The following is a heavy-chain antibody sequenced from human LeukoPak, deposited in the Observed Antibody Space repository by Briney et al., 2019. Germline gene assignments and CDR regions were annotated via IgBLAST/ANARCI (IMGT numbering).Heavy chain of an antibody. CDR3: AREPGDYDSSGYKSGDY. CDR2: ISYDGSNK. Sequence: GSLRLSCAASGFTFSSYAMHWVRQAPGKGLEWVAVISYDGSNKYYADSVKGRFTISRDNSKNTLYLQMNSLRAEDTAVYYCAREPGDYDSSGYKSGDYWGQGTLVTVSS. V-gene: IGHV3-30-3*01. D-gene: IGHD3-22*01. CDR1: GFTFSSYA. J-gene: IGHJ4*02.